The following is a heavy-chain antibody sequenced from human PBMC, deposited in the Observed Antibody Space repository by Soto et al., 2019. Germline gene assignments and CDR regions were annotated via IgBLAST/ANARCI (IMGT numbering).Heavy chain of an antibody. CDR2: VYYRGRS. Sequence: SETLSLTCTVSGGSVSNSNYYWGWIRQSPGKGLEWIGSVYYRGRSYSKSSVKSRVTISVDTSKNQFSLNFNSVTASDTALYYCVSQRTTVLTQAYFDYWGPGALVTVPQ. CDR1: GGSVSNSNYY. CDR3: VSQRTTVLTQAYFDY. V-gene: IGHV4-39*01. J-gene: IGHJ4*02. D-gene: IGHD4-4*01.